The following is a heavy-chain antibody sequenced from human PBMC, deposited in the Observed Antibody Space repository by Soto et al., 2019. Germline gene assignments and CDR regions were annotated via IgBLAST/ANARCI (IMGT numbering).Heavy chain of an antibody. Sequence: QVQLVESGGGVVQPGRSLRLSCTASAFTLSSYGLHWVRQAPGKGLEWVAVISYDGGNKGYADSVKGRLTISRDNSKNTLYLQMNSLRPEDTAVYYCASPDYYGSGSYYLEYWGQGTLVTVSS. CDR3: ASPDYYGSGSYYLEY. V-gene: IGHV3-30-3*01. J-gene: IGHJ4*02. CDR2: ISYDGGNK. D-gene: IGHD3-10*01. CDR1: AFTLSSYG.